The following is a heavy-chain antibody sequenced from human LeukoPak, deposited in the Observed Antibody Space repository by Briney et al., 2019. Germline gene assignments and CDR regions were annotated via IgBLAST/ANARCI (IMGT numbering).Heavy chain of an antibody. Sequence: SETLSLTFAVYGGSFSGYYWSWIRQPPGKGLEWIGEINHSGSTNYNPSLKSRVTISVDTSKNQFSLRLTSVSAADTAVYYCAKDRYSFGTYYFDYWGQGTLVSVSS. CDR3: AKDRYSFGTYYFDY. CDR1: GGSFSGYY. J-gene: IGHJ4*02. V-gene: IGHV4-34*01. D-gene: IGHD5-18*01. CDR2: INHSGST.